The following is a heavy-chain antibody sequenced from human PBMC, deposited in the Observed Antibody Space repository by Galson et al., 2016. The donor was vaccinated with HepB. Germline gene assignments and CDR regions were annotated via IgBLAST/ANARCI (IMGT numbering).Heavy chain of an antibody. CDR3: AKDTQGYYRPFDS. V-gene: IGHV3-23*01. Sequence: SLRLSCAASGFTFNAYAMSWVRQAPGKGLEWVSSISGGGINTYYADSVRDRFTISRDNSMNTLYLQMDSLRAEDTAIYYCAKDTQGYYRPFDSWGQGTLVTVSS. J-gene: IGHJ4*02. CDR1: GFTFNAYA. CDR2: ISGGGINT. D-gene: IGHD3-22*01.